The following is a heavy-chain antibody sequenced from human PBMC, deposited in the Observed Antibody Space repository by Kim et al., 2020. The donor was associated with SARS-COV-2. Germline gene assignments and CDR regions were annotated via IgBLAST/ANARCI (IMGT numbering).Heavy chain of an antibody. J-gene: IGHJ4*02. Sequence: SETLSLTCTVSGGSISSSSYYWGWIRQPPGKGLEWIGSIYYSGSTYYNPSLKSRVTISVDTSKNQFSLKLSSVTAADTAVYYCAVGGTGYHTKSFDYWGQGTLVTVSS. V-gene: IGHV4-39*01. D-gene: IGHD3-9*01. CDR1: GGSISSSSYY. CDR2: IYYSGST. CDR3: AVGGTGYHTKSFDY.